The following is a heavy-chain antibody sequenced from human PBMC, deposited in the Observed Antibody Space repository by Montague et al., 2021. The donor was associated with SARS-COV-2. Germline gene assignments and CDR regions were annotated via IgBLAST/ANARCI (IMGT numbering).Heavy chain of an antibody. D-gene: IGHD1-1*01. CDR3: ARLPERRDDAFDI. J-gene: IGHJ3*02. CDR1: GFTFDDYG. V-gene: IGHV3-20*01. Sequence: SLRLSCAASGFTFDDYGMSWVRQAPGKGLEWVSGINWNGGSTGYADSVKGRFTISRDNAKNSLYLQMNSLRAEDTALYHCARLPERRDDAFDIWGQGTMVNVSS. CDR2: INWNGGST.